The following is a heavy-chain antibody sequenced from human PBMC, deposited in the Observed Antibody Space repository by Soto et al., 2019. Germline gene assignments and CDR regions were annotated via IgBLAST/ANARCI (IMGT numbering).Heavy chain of an antibody. J-gene: IGHJ5*02. CDR1: GYTFTSYA. V-gene: IGHV1-3*01. Sequence: QVQLVQSGAEVKKPGASVKVSCKASGYTFTSYAMHWVRQAPGQRLEWMGWINAGNGNTKYSQKFQGRVTITRDTSASTADMGLRSLRSEDTAVYFCGRGFSGCDADWFDPWGQGTLVTVSS. CDR2: INAGNGNT. CDR3: GRGFSGCDADWFDP. D-gene: IGHD2-21*02.